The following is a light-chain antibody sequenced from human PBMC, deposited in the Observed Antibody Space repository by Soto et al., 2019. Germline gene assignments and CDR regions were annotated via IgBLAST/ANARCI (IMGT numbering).Light chain of an antibody. V-gene: IGLV2-14*01. CDR2: EVS. J-gene: IGLJ1*01. CDR1: SSDIGPYDY. Sequence: QSALTQPASVSGSPGQSITISCSGASSDIGPYDYVSWYQHHPGRAPKLLIYEVSNRPSGVSYRFSGSKSGNTASLTISGLQAVDEGDYYCTTLAPGRIYVFGRGTNLPVL. CDR3: TTLAPGRIYV.